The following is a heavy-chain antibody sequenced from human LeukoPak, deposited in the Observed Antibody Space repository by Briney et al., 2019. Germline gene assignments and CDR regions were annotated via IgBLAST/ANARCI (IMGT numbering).Heavy chain of an antibody. CDR1: GFTFSSYSMN. CDR3: ATRSVDYGGNSGYFDY. CDR2: LYYSGST. D-gene: IGHD4-23*01. Sequence: GSLRLSCAASGFTFSSYSMNWVRQAPGKGLEWIGSLYYSGSTYYNPSLKSRVTISVDTSKNQFSLKLNSVTAVDTAVYFCATRSVDYGGNSGYFDYWGQGTLVTVSS. V-gene: IGHV4-59*05. J-gene: IGHJ4*02.